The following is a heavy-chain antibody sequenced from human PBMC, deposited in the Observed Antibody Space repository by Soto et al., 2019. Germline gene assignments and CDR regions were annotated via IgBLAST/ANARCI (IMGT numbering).Heavy chain of an antibody. CDR2: VSKSDYT. D-gene: IGHD3-10*01. J-gene: IGHJ4*02. V-gene: IGHV3-21*04. Sequence: LRLSCEVSGFTFTNFGINWVRQAPGKGLEWVSSVSKSDYTYYSESVKGRFTISRDNAKNSVSLQMNNLRAEDTAVYYCAREDSIIIPAVADVWGQGTQVT. CDR3: AREDSIIIPAVADV. CDR1: GFTFTNFG.